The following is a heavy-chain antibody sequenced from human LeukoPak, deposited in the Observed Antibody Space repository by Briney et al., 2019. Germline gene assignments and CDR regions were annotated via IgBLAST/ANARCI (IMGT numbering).Heavy chain of an antibody. J-gene: IGHJ4*02. Sequence: TSETLSLTCTVSGGSISSGGYYWSWIRQHPGKGLEWIGYIYYSGSTYYNPSLKSRVTISVDTSKNQFSLKLSSVTAADTAVYYCAREYYYGSGSHTTIDYWGQGTLVTVSS. D-gene: IGHD3-10*01. CDR1: GGSISSGGYY. CDR3: AREYYYGSGSHTTIDY. CDR2: IYYSGST. V-gene: IGHV4-31*03.